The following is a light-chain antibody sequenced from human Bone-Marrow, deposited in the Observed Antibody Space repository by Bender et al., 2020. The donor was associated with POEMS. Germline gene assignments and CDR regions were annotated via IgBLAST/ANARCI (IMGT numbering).Light chain of an antibody. CDR1: RLGRKY. J-gene: IGLJ2*01. V-gene: IGLV3-1*01. CDR3: VAWDDTLNGWV. Sequence: SYALTQPPSVSVSPGQTATITCSGDRLGRKYASWYQQKPGQSPVLVIYQDTERPSGIPNRFSGSMSGTSASLAISGLHSEDEADYYCVAWDDTLNGWVFGGGTKLTVL. CDR2: QDT.